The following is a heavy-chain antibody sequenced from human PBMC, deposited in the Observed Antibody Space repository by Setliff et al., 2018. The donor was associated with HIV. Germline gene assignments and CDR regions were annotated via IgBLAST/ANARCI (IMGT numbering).Heavy chain of an antibody. Sequence: PGGSLRLSCTASGFIFSDYGMHWVRQTPGKGPEWVAFIKYDGIKQDYADSVKGRFTISRDNSKNTLYLQMSSLRAEDTAVYYCVRDPGGIFDAFDVWGQGTMVTVSS. CDR2: IKYDGIKQ. CDR3: VRDPGGIFDAFDV. CDR1: GFIFSDYG. V-gene: IGHV3-30*02. J-gene: IGHJ3*01. D-gene: IGHD3-3*01.